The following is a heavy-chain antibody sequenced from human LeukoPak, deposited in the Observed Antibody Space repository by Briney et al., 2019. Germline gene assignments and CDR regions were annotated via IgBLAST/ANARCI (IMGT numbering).Heavy chain of an antibody. CDR1: GGTFSSYT. CDR2: IIPILGIA. CDR3: ATRSKYGDYVVGFDY. D-gene: IGHD4-17*01. J-gene: IGHJ4*02. Sequence: ASVKVSCKASGGTFSSYTISWVRQAPGQGLEWMGRIIPILGIANYAQKFQGRVTITADKSTSTAYMELSSLRSEDTAVYYCATRSKYGDYVVGFDYWGQGTLVTVSS. V-gene: IGHV1-69*02.